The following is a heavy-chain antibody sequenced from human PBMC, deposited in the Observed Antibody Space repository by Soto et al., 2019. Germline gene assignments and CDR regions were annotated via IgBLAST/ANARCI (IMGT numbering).Heavy chain of an antibody. V-gene: IGHV4-59*01. CDR2: IYYSGST. D-gene: IGHD5-18*01. J-gene: IGHJ4*02. CDR1: GGSISSYY. Sequence: SETLSLTCTVSGGSISSYYWIWIRQPPGRGLEWIGYIYYSGSTNYNPSLKSRVTITVDTSKNQFSLKLSSLTAADTAVYYCARGRDTAMVKPYFDYWGQGTLVTVSS. CDR3: ARGRDTAMVKPYFDY.